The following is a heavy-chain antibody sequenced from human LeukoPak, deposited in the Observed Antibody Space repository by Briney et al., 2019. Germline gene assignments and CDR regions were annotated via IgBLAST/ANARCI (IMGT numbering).Heavy chain of an antibody. CDR2: ISSSSSYI. CDR1: GFSFSDYY. CDR3: ARDSRYSGSYIGAFDI. V-gene: IGHV3-11*06. Sequence: GGSLRLSCAASGFSFSDYYMGWIRQAPGKGLEWVSSISSSSSYIYYADSVKGRFTISRDNAKNSLYLQMNSLRAEDTAVYYCARDSRYSGSYIGAFDIWGQGTMVAVSS. J-gene: IGHJ3*02. D-gene: IGHD1-26*01.